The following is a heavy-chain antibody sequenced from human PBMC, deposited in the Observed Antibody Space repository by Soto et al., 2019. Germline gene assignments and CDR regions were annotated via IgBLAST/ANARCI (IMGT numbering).Heavy chain of an antibody. V-gene: IGHV4-39*01. CDR3: ERVPTYYSPYYSYGMDV. CDR1: GGSINVNTYY. D-gene: IGHD3-10*01. CDR2: VYYSGST. Sequence: SETLSLTCFVSGGSINVNTYYWGWIRQAPGKGLEWIGNVYYSGSTNYNPSLKSRVTISIDTSKNQFSLKLSSVTAADTAVYYCERVPTYYSPYYSYGMDVWGRGTTVTVS. J-gene: IGHJ6*02.